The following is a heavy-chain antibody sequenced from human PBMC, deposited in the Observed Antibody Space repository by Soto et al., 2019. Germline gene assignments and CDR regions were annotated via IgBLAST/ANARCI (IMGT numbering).Heavy chain of an antibody. CDR2: IYWDDDK. J-gene: IGHJ4*02. V-gene: IGHV2-5*02. CDR3: AHRILRTVFGLVTTTAVYFDF. D-gene: IGHD3-3*01. Sequence: QITLNESGPTVVNPAETLTLTCTFSGFSLTTSGVGVGWIRQSPGKAPEWLALIYWDDDKRYSASLKSRLTNTKHTSKNQVVLTMASVDPADTATYYCAHRILRTVFGLVTTTAVYFDFWGQGTPVVVSS. CDR1: GFSLTTSGVG.